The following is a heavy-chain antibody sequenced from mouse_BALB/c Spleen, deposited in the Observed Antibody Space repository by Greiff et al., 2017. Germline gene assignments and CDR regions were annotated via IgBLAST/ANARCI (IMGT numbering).Heavy chain of an antibody. CDR2: IYPSDSYT. J-gene: IGHJ2*01. CDR3: TREALGTTVEEGDYFDY. CDR1: GYTFTSYW. V-gene: IGHV1-69*02. D-gene: IGHD1-1*01. Sequence: VQLQQPGAELVRPGASVKLSCKASGYTFTSYWINWVKQRPGQGLEWIGNIYPSDSYTNYNQKFKDKATLTVDKSSSTAYMQLSSPTSEDSAVYYCTREALGTTVEEGDYFDYWGQGTTLTVSA.